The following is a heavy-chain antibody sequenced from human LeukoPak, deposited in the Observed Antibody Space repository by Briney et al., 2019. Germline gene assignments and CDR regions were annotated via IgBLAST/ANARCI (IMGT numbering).Heavy chain of an antibody. D-gene: IGHD2-2*01. Sequence: GGSLRLSCAASGFTVSSNYMSWVRQAPGKGLEWVSVIYSGGSTYYADPVKGRFTISRDNSKNTLYLQMNSLRAEDTAVYYCARGYCSSTSCLWGGFDYWGQGTLVTVSS. V-gene: IGHV3-53*01. CDR1: GFTVSSNY. CDR2: IYSGGST. J-gene: IGHJ4*02. CDR3: ARGYCSSTSCLWGGFDY.